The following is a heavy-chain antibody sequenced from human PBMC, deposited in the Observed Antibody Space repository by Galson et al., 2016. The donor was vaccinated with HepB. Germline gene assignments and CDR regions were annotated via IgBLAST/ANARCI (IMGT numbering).Heavy chain of an antibody. Sequence: SLRLSCAASGFTFINYGMTWVRRAPGKGLKWVSVISNRGDIKYYADSANGRFSISRDNSKNTLYLQMNSLGAGDTAIYYCVKGSIGGGGLDVWGLGTTVTVSS. CDR3: VKGSIGGGGLDV. J-gene: IGHJ6*01. CDR2: ISNRGDIK. CDR1: GFTFINYG. D-gene: IGHD2-15*01. V-gene: IGHV3-23*01.